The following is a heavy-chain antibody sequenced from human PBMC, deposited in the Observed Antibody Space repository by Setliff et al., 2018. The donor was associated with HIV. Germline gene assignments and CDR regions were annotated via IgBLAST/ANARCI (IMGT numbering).Heavy chain of an antibody. CDR3: ATHYGSGSYYNY. V-gene: IGHV4-39*01. Sequence: SETLSLTCSVSGASVTSSSYYWGWIRQPPGKGLEWIGSIYYGRNTYSNPSLRSRLSISLDTSKNQFSLELYSVTAADTAVYYCATHYGSGSYYNYWGQGMLVTVSS. D-gene: IGHD3-10*01. J-gene: IGHJ4*02. CDR2: IYYGRNT. CDR1: GASVTSSSYY.